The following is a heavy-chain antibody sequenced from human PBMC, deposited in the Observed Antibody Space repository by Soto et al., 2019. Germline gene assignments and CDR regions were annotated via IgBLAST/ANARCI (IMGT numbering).Heavy chain of an antibody. CDR2: VSYDGSDR. D-gene: IGHD4-17*01. CDR1: GFTFSSYD. V-gene: IGHV3-30*18. Sequence: PGGSLRLSCAASGFTFSSYDMHWVRQAPGKGLEWVAIVSYDGSDRYYADSVKGRFTISRDNSKNTLYLQMNSLRAEDTAVYYCAKDLSLSTYGFDYWGQGTLVTSPQ. J-gene: IGHJ4*02. CDR3: AKDLSLSTYGFDY.